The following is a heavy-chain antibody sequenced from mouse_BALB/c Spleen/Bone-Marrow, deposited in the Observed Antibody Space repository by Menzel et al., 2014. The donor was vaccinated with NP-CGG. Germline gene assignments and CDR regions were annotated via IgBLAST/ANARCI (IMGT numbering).Heavy chain of an antibody. CDR2: IDPSDSYT. CDR1: GYTFTSYW. CDR3: TRDAMDY. Sequence: VQLQQSGAELVKPGASVKMSCKASGYTFTSYWMHWVRQRPGQGLEWIGVIDPSDSYTSYIQKFKGKATLTVDTSSSTAYMQLSSLTSEDSAVYYYTRDAMDYWGQGTSVTVSS. V-gene: IGHV1S127*01. J-gene: IGHJ4*01.